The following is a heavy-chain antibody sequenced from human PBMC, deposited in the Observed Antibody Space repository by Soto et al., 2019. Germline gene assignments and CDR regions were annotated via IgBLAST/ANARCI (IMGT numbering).Heavy chain of an antibody. CDR1: GFTFRTFA. V-gene: IGHV3-30-3*01. CDR3: ARAPTSRFDY. J-gene: IGHJ4*02. CDR2: ISSDGDTK. Sequence: GGSLRLSCAASGFTFRTFAMHWVRQAPGKGLEWVADISSDGDTKYYADPVKGRFTISRDNSKDTLFLQMNSLRPEDTAVYFCARAPTSRFDYWGLGTLVTVSS.